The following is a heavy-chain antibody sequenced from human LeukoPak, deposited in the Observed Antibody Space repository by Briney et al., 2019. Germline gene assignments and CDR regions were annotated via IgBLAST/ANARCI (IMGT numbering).Heavy chain of an antibody. V-gene: IGHV1-2*02. CDR3: AREILRYYGMDV. J-gene: IGHJ6*02. D-gene: IGHD2/OR15-2a*01. CDR1: GYTFTGYY. CDR2: VNPNSGGT. Sequence: ASVKVSCKASGYTFTGYYMHWVRQAPGQGLEWMGWVNPNSGGTNYAQKFQGRVTMTRDTSISTAYMELSRLRSDDTAVYYCAREILRYYGMDVWGQGTTVTVSS.